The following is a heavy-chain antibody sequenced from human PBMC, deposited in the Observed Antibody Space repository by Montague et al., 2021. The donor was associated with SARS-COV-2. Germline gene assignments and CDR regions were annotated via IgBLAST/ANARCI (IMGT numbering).Heavy chain of an antibody. J-gene: IGHJ4*02. CDR3: ARCRLRNLCDY. D-gene: IGHD4-17*01. CDR2: FFYNGAT. Sequence: SETLSLTCTVAGDSISGSTYYWGWVRQPPGKGLEWIGSFFYNGATHYNPSLKSRVTISVDTSKNQFSLKLNSVTAADTAVYYCARCRLRNLCDYWGQGTLVTASA. V-gene: IGHV4-39*01. CDR1: GDSISGSTYY.